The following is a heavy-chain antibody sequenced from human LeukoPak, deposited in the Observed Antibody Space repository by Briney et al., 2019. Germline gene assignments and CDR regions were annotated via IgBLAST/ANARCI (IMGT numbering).Heavy chain of an antibody. CDR3: ARVGHYYDSSGYLNYYYYGMDV. V-gene: IGHV3-33*01. J-gene: IGHJ6*02. CDR1: GFTFSSYG. Sequence: PGRSLRLSCAASGFTFSSYGMHWVRQAPGQGLEWVAVIWYDGSNKYYADSVKGRFTISRDNSKNTLYLQMNSLRAEDTAVYYCARVGHYYDSSGYLNYYYYGMDVWGQGTTVTVSS. CDR2: IWYDGSNK. D-gene: IGHD3-22*01.